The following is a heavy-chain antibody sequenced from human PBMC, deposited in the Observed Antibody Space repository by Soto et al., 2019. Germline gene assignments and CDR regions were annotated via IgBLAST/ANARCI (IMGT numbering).Heavy chain of an antibody. Sequence: PGGSLRLSCAASGFTFDDYAMHWVRQAPGKGLEWVSGISWNSGSIGYADSVKGRFTISRDSAKNSLYLQMNSLRAEDTALYYCAKGPSGYYYYYYYMDVWGKGTTVTVS. J-gene: IGHJ6*03. D-gene: IGHD3-10*01. CDR2: ISWNSGSI. V-gene: IGHV3-9*01. CDR1: GFTFDDYA. CDR3: AKGPSGYYYYYYYMDV.